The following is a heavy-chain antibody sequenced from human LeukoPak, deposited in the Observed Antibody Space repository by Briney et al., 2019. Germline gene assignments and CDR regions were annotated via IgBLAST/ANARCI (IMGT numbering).Heavy chain of an antibody. J-gene: IGHJ4*02. D-gene: IGHD1-26*01. CDR2: INGNGGRT. V-gene: IGHV3-20*04. CDR3: ARLFNAGLGAPLDY. CDR1: GFIFNEYG. Sequence: GGSLRLSCAASGFIFNEYGMTWVRQIPGKGLEWVSGINGNGGRTGYADSVKGRFTITRDNAKNSLYLQMDSLRAEDTALYFCARLFNAGLGAPLDYGGQGTLVTVSS.